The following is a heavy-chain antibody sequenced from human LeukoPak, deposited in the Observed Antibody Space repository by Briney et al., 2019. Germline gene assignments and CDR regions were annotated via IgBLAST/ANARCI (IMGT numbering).Heavy chain of an antibody. Sequence: ETLSLTCTVSGGSISSSSYYWGWIRQPPGKGLEWLSYISSSSRTIYYADSVKGRFTISRDNANNSLYLQMNSLRAEDTAVYYCARDRYGDYDFDYWGQGTLVTVSS. CDR3: ARDRYGDYDFDY. J-gene: IGHJ4*02. CDR2: ISSSSRTI. CDR1: GGSISSSS. V-gene: IGHV3-48*01. D-gene: IGHD4-17*01.